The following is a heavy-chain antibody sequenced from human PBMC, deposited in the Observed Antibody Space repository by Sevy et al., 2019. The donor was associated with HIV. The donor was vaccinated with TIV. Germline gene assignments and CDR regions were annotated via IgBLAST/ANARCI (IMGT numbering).Heavy chain of an antibody. CDR2: SSGSGGST. CDR3: AKDTSYDSSGFFDY. Sequence: GGSLRLSCAASGFTFSSYAMSWVRQAPGKGLEWVSASSGSGGSTYYADSVKGRFTISRDNSKNTLYLQMNSLRAEDTAVYYCAKDTSYDSSGFFDYWRQGTLVTVSS. J-gene: IGHJ4*02. CDR1: GFTFSSYA. V-gene: IGHV3-23*01. D-gene: IGHD3-22*01.